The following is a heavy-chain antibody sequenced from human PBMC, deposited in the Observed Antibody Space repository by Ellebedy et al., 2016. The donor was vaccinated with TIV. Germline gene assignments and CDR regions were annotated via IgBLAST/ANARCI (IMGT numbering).Heavy chain of an antibody. CDR3: ARGGSYLTYYYYYGMDV. CDR1: GGSISRHY. J-gene: IGHJ6*02. Sequence: MPSETLSLTCTVSGGSISRHYWTWIRQPPGKGLEWIGYVYYSGSTNYNPSLKSRVTISVDTSKNQFSLKLSSVTAADTAVYYCARGGSYLTYYYYYGMDVWGQGTTVTVSS. D-gene: IGHD1-26*01. CDR2: VYYSGST. V-gene: IGHV4-59*08.